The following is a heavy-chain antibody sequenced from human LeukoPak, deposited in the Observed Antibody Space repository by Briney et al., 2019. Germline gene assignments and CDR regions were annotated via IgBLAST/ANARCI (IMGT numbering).Heavy chain of an antibody. J-gene: IGHJ4*02. D-gene: IGHD6-19*01. V-gene: IGHV3-48*02. CDR3: ARARSSGWVIDS. CDR2: ISSSGSGT. CDR1: GLTFSSYS. Sequence: QPGGSLRLSCAASGLTFSSYSMNWVRQAPGKGLEWISYISSSGSGTYYADSVKGRFTISRDNAKNSLYLQMNSLRDDDTAVYFSARARSSGWVIDSWGQGTLVTVSS.